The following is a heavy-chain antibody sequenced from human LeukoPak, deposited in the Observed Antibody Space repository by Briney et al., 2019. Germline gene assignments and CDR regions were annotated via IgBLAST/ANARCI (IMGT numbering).Heavy chain of an antibody. CDR1: GFTFSDYA. CDR2: ISYDGSDK. Sequence: GGSLRLSCAASGFTFSDYAIHWVRQAPCKGLEWVALISYDGSDKYYADSVKGRFTTSRDNSKNTLYLQMNSLRGEDTAVYSCARESLGLDYWGQGTLVTVSS. V-gene: IGHV3-30-3*01. D-gene: IGHD6-13*01. J-gene: IGHJ4*02. CDR3: ARESLGLDY.